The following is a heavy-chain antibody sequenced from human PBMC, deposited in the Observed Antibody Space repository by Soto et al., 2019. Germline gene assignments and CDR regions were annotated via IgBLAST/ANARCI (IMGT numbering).Heavy chain of an antibody. V-gene: IGHV1-2*04. J-gene: IGHJ5*02. Sequence: ASVKVSCKASGYTFTGYYMHWVRQAPGQGLEWMGWINPNSGGTNYAQKFQGWVTMTTDTSISTAYMELSRLRSDDTAVYYCAREVHGQWLVPPGWFDPWGQGTLVTVSS. CDR3: AREVHGQWLVPPGWFDP. CDR2: INPNSGGT. CDR1: GYTFTGYY. D-gene: IGHD6-19*01.